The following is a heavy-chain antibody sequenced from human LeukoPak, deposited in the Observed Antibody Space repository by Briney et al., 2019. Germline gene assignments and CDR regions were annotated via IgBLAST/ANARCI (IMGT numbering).Heavy chain of an antibody. D-gene: IGHD3-22*01. CDR3: ARGEYYYDGGY. CDR1: GFTFSNYW. CDR2: INQDGSAK. V-gene: IGHV3-7*04. J-gene: IGHJ4*02. Sequence: GGSLRLSCAVSGFTFSNYWMSWVRQAPGKGLEWVANINQDGSAKYFVDSVKGRFTISRDNAKNSLYLHMESLRAEDTAVYYCARGEYYYDGGYWGQGTLVTVSS.